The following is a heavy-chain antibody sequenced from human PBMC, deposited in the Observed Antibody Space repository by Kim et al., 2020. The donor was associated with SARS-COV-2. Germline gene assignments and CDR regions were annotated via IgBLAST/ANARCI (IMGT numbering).Heavy chain of an antibody. CDR3: ARGPNYGEFADFFDY. D-gene: IGHD4-17*01. J-gene: IGHJ4*02. V-gene: IGHV3-7*01. CDR1: GFTLTSHW. Sequence: GGSLRLSCAASGFTLTSHWMSWVRQAPGKGLEWVANIKEHGTETYYADSVRGRFTISRDPAKNSLYLQMNYLRAEDTALYYCARGPNYGEFADFFDYGGQGTHVSVPS. CDR2: IKEHGTET.